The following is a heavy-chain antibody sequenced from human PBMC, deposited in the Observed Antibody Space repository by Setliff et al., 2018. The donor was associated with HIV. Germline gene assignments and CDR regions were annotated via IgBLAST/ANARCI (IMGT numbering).Heavy chain of an antibody. CDR1: GYTFSSYA. D-gene: IGHD5-12*01. V-gene: IGHV1-69*06. CDR2: IIPIFGNR. Sequence: ASVKVSCKASGYTFSSYAISWVRQAPGQGLEWLGGIIPIFGNREYSQKFQGRVTITADTSASTMYMELSSLRSEDTAVYYCARVGNNRLQFFDHWGQGTLVTVSS. CDR3: ARVGNNRLQFFDH. J-gene: IGHJ4*02.